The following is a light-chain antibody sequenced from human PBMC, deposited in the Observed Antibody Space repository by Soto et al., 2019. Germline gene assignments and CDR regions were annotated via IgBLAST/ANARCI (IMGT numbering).Light chain of an antibody. CDR1: QSISAW. CDR3: QQYNSYSS. J-gene: IGKJ2*01. V-gene: IGKV1-5*01. CDR2: DAS. Sequence: DIQMTQSPPTLSESIGDRVTITCWASQSISAWLAWYQQKPGKAPKLLIYDASSLESGVPSRFSGSGSGTEFTLTISSLQPDDFATYYCQQYNSYSSFGQGTKLEIK.